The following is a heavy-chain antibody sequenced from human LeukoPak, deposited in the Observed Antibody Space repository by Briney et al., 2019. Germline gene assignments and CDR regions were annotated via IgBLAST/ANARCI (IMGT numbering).Heavy chain of an antibody. D-gene: IGHD5-12*01. CDR3: ARAYSGYDSWYYYYYMDV. CDR1: GGSISSSSYY. J-gene: IGHJ6*03. Sequence: PSETLSLTCTVSGGSISSSSYYWGWLRQPPGKGLEWIGSIYYSGSTYYNPSLKSRVTISVDTSKNQFSLKLSSVTAADTAVYYCARAYSGYDSWYYYYYMDVWGKGTTVTVSS. V-gene: IGHV4-39*07. CDR2: IYYSGST.